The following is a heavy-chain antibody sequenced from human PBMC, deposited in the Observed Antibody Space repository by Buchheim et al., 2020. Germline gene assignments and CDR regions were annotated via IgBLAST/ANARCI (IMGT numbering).Heavy chain of an antibody. CDR2: IYHSGST. D-gene: IGHD2-2*01. V-gene: IGHV4-30-2*01. CDR1: GGSISSGRYS. J-gene: IGHJ4*02. CDR3: ARGVTGYCSSTSCPTYYFDY. Sequence: QLQLQESGSGLVKPSQTLSLTCAVSGGSISSGRYSWSWIRQPPGKGLEWIGYIYHSGSTYYDPSLKSRVTISVDRSKNQFSLKLSSVTAADTAVYYCARGVTGYCSSTSCPTYYFDYWGQGTL.